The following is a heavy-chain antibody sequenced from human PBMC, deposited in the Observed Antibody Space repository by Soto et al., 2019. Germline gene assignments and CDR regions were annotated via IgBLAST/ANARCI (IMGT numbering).Heavy chain of an antibody. J-gene: IGHJ3*02. D-gene: IGHD5-12*01. Sequence: GGSLRLSCAASGFTFSSYWMSWVRQAPGKGLEWVANIKQDGSEKYYVDSVKGRFTISRDNAKNSLYLQMNSLRAEDTAVYYCARAILVSVVATIQKPFDIWGQGTMVTGSS. CDR2: IKQDGSEK. CDR3: ARAILVSVVATIQKPFDI. V-gene: IGHV3-7*01. CDR1: GFTFSSYW.